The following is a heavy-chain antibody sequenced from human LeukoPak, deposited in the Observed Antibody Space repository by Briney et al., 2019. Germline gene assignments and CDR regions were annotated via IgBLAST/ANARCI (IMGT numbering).Heavy chain of an antibody. Sequence: GGSLRLSCAASGLTFSSYWMSWVRQAPGKGLEWVANIKQDGSEKYYVDSVKGRFTISRDNAKNSLYLQMNSLRAEDTAVYYCARVITDYYYYYGMDVWGQGTTVTVSS. D-gene: IGHD3-22*01. CDR3: ARVITDYYYYYGMDV. J-gene: IGHJ6*02. CDR2: IKQDGSEK. CDR1: GLTFSSYW. V-gene: IGHV3-7*04.